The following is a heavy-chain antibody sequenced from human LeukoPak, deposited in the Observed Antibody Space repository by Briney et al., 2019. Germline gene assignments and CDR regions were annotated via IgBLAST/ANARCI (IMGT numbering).Heavy chain of an antibody. V-gene: IGHV1-2*04. CDR2: INPNSGGT. Sequence: ASVKVSCKASGYTFTGYYMHWVRQAPGQGLEWMGWINPNSGGTNYAQKFQGWDTMTRDTSISTAYMELSRLRSDDTAVYYCARDADDYGDYVNAFDIWGQGTMVTVSS. D-gene: IGHD4-17*01. CDR3: ARDADDYGDYVNAFDI. J-gene: IGHJ3*02. CDR1: GYTFTGYY.